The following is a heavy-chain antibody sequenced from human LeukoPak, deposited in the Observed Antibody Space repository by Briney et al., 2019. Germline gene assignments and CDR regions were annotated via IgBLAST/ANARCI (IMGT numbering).Heavy chain of an antibody. Sequence: PGASLRLSCAASGFTFSSYAMSWVRQAPGKGLEWVSAISGSGGSTYYADSVKGRFTISRDNSKNTLYLQMNSLRAEDTAVYYCAKDSREGNWNLYSSSWYTLLFDYWGQGTLVTVSS. J-gene: IGHJ4*02. CDR1: GFTFSSYA. CDR3: AKDSREGNWNLYSSSWYTLLFDY. V-gene: IGHV3-23*01. CDR2: ISGSGGST. D-gene: IGHD6-13*01.